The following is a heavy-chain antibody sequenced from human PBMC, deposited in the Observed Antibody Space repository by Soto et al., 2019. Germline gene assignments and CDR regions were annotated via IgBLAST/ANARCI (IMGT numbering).Heavy chain of an antibody. J-gene: IGHJ4*02. Sequence: QAQLVQSGAEVKKPGASVKVSCRTSGYTFKHYYIHWVRQAPGQGLEWLGIINPASASTNYAQEFQDRVTLTMDTSTTTVYMELSGLRAEDTAIFYCARDLAAGDHWGQGTLVTVSS. CDR1: GYTFKHYY. CDR2: INPASAST. V-gene: IGHV1-46*02. CDR3: ARDLAAGDH. D-gene: IGHD6-13*01.